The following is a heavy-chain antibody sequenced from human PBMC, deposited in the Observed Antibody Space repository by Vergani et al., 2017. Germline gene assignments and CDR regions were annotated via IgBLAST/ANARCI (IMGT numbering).Heavy chain of an antibody. D-gene: IGHD1-26*01. J-gene: IGHJ2*01. CDR3: ARGGSYSNWYFDL. CDR2: INSDGSST. V-gene: IGHV3-74*01. CDR1: GFTFSSYW. Sequence: EVQLVESGGGLVKPGGSLRLSCAASGFTFSSYWMHWVRQAPGKGLVWVSRINSDGSSTSYADSVKSRFTISRDNAKNTLYLQMNSLRAEDTAVYYCARGGSYSNWYFDLWGRGTLVTVSS.